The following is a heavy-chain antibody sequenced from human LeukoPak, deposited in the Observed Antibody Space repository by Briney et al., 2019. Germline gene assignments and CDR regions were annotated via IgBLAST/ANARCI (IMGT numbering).Heavy chain of an antibody. CDR3: ARDHPIVVVPAAVGFDP. Sequence: PSGTLSLTCAVSGGSISSNWWSWVRQPPGKGLEWIGEIDHSGSTNYNPSLKSRVTISIDTSKNQFSLKLSSVTAADTAVYYCARDHPIVVVPAAVGFDPWGQGTLVTVSS. J-gene: IGHJ5*02. CDR1: GGSISSNW. D-gene: IGHD2-2*01. CDR2: IDHSGST. V-gene: IGHV4-4*02.